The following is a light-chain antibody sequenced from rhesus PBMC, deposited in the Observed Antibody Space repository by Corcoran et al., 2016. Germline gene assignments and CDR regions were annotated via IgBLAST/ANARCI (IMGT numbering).Light chain of an antibody. CDR1: SSDIGGYNY. Sequence: QAALTQPRSVSGSPGQSVTISCTGTSSDIGGYNYVSWYQQHPGPAPKLMIYEVSKLPSGVSDRFSGSKSGNTASLTISGLQAEDEADYYCSSYAGSNTYIFGAGTRLTVL. CDR3: SSYAGSNTYI. J-gene: IGLJ1*01. V-gene: IGLV2-32*02. CDR2: EVS.